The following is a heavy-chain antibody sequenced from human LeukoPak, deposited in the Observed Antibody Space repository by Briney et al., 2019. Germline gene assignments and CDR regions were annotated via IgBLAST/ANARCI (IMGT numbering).Heavy chain of an antibody. D-gene: IGHD2-8*01. CDR3: ARGAAMDGPYNWFDP. J-gene: IGHJ5*02. CDR1: GFTFSSYS. CDR2: ISTSRSTI. Sequence: GGSLRLSCAASGFTFSSYSMNWVRQAPGKGVEGVSYISTSRSTIYYADSVKGRFTISRDNAKNSVDLQMNSLRAEDTAVYYCARGAAMDGPYNWFDPWGQGTLVTVSS. V-gene: IGHV3-48*01.